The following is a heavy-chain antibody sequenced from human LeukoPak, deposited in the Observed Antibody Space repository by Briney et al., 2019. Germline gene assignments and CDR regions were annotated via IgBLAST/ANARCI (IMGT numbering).Heavy chain of an antibody. Sequence: PGRSLRLSCAASGFTFSSYAMHWVRQAPGKGLEWVAVISYDGSNKYYADSVKGRFTISRDNSKNTLYLQMNSLRAEDTAVYYCAREIKWELLVGAFDIWGQGTMVTVSS. V-gene: IGHV3-30-3*01. CDR1: GFTFSSYA. CDR2: ISYDGSNK. CDR3: AREIKWELLVGAFDI. D-gene: IGHD1-26*01. J-gene: IGHJ3*02.